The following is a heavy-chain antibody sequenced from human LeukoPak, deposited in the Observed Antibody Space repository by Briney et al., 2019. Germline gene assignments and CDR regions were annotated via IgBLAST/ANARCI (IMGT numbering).Heavy chain of an antibody. CDR2: IIPIFGTA. D-gene: IGHD3-10*01. CDR1: GGTFSSYA. V-gene: IGHV1-69*05. J-gene: IGHJ6*03. Sequence: ASVKVSCKASGGTFSSYAISWVRQAPGQGLEWMGRIIPIFGTANYAQKFQGGVTITTDESTSTAYMELSSLRSEDTAVYYCARDSGSYYWYYYMDVWGKGTTVTVSS. CDR3: ARDSGSYYWYYYMDV.